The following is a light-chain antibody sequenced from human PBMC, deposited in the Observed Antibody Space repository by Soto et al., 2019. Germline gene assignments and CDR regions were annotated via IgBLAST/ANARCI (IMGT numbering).Light chain of an antibody. Sequence: DIQMTQSPSSLSASVGDRVTITCRASQNISTHLNWYQHKPGKAPKLLIYAASSLQSGVPSRFSGSGSGTDFSLTVRSLQPEDFATFYCQQSYSAPFTFGPGTNVDIK. V-gene: IGKV1-39*01. J-gene: IGKJ3*01. CDR2: AAS. CDR1: QNISTH. CDR3: QQSYSAPFT.